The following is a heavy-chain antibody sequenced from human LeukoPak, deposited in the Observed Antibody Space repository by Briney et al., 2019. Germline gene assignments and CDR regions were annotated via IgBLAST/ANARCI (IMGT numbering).Heavy chain of an antibody. CDR3: AKDYHDLLTGYYGLLDY. Sequence: PGGSLRLSCAGTGFTFSSYPVTWVRQALGQGLEWVSTINGSGGSTFYVDSVKGRFTISRDNSKNTLYLQMNNLRAEDTAVYYCAKDYHDLLTGYYGLLDYWGQGTLVIVSS. CDR2: INGSGGST. D-gene: IGHD3-9*01. V-gene: IGHV3-23*01. CDR1: GFTFSSYP. J-gene: IGHJ4*02.